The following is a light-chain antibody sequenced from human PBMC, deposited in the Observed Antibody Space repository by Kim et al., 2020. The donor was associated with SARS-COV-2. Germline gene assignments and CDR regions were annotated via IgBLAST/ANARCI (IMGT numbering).Light chain of an antibody. Sequence: DCQMTQSPSSLSASVGDRVTITCRASQDINNYLAWYQQKPGEVPKLLIYAASALQSGVPSRFSGSGSGTDFTLAISSLQPEDVGTYYCQKYGSGPRTFGQGTNVDIK. J-gene: IGKJ1*01. CDR3: QKYGSGPRT. CDR2: AAS. CDR1: QDINNY. V-gene: IGKV1-27*01.